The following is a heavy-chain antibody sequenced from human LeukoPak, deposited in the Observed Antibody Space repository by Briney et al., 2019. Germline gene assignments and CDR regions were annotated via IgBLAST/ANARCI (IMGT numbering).Heavy chain of an antibody. D-gene: IGHD3-22*01. J-gene: IGHJ4*02. CDR1: GFTFSSYG. CDR2: IWYDGSNK. CDR3: AREFRYHYDSSGYFDY. V-gene: IGHV3-33*01. Sequence: PGGSLRLSCAASGFTFSSYGMHWVRQAPGKGLEWVAVIWYDGSNKYYADSVKGRFTISRDNSKNTLYLQMNSLRAEDTAVYYCAREFRYHYDSSGYFDYWGQGTLVTVSS.